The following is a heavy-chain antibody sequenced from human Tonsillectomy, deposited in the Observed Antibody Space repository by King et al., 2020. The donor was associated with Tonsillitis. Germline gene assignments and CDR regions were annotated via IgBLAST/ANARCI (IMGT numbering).Heavy chain of an antibody. D-gene: IGHD2-2*01. V-gene: IGHV3-23*04. CDR3: AKVVQEYHLLYYFDS. CDR2: ISTSGSST. CDR1: GFSFSSYA. J-gene: IGHJ4*02. Sequence: VQLVESGGGLAQPWGSLRLSCAASGFSFSSYAMSWVRQAPGKGLEWVSGISTSGSSTYHADPVKGRFTVSRDNSNNMLYLQMNSLRAEDTAIYYCAKVVQEYHLLYYFDSWGLGTLVTVSS.